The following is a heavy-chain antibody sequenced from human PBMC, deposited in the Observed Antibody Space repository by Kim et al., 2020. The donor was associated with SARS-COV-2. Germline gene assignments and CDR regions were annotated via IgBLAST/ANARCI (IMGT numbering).Heavy chain of an antibody. CDR2: ISYDGSNK. J-gene: IGHJ4*02. Sequence: GGSLRLSCAASGFTFSSYGMHWVRQAPGKGLEWVAVISYDGSNKYYADSVKGRFTISRDNSKNTLYLQMNSLRAEDTAVYYCARGQPGDYWGQGTLVTVSS. CDR3: ARGQPGDY. D-gene: IGHD3-10*01. CDR1: GFTFSSYG. V-gene: IGHV3-30*03.